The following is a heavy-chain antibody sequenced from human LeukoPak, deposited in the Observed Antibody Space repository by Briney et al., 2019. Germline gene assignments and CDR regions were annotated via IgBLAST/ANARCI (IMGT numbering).Heavy chain of an antibody. J-gene: IGHJ4*02. Sequence: GGSLRLSCAASGFTVSSNYMSWVRQAPGKGLEWVSVIYSGGSTYYADSVKGRFTISRDNSKNTLYLQMNSLRAEDTAVYYCASYLGAVAGTAPLGILDYWGQGTLVTVSS. CDR1: GFTVSSNY. V-gene: IGHV3-53*01. D-gene: IGHD6-19*01. CDR3: ASYLGAVAGTAPLGILDY. CDR2: IYSGGST.